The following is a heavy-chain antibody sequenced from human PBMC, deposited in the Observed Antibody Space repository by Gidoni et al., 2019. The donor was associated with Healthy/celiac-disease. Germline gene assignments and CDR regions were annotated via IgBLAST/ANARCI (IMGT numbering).Heavy chain of an antibody. CDR2: ISSSGSTI. V-gene: IGHV3-11*01. D-gene: IGHD2-15*01. CDR1: GCTFSDYY. J-gene: IGHJ3*02. Sequence: QVQLVESGGGLVKLGGSLRLACAASGCTFSDYYMGWIRQAPGKGLELVSYISSSGSTIYYADSVKGLFTISRDNAKNSLYLQMNSLRAEDTAVYYCARDPRMVVSRGGAFDIWGQGTMVTVSS. CDR3: ARDPRMVVSRGGAFDI.